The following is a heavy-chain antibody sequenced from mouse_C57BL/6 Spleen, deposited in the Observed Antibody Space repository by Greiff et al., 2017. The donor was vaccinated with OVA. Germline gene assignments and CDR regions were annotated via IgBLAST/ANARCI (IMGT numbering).Heavy chain of an antibody. D-gene: IGHD3-2*02. V-gene: IGHV3-6*01. CDR2: ISYDGSN. CDR3: AYSSGASYYFDY. CDR1: GYSITSGYY. Sequence: VQLKESGPGLVKPSQSLSLTCSVTGYSITSGYYWNWIRQFPGNKLEWMGYISYDGSNNYNPSLKNRISITRDTSKNQFFLKLNSVTTEDTATYYCAYSSGASYYFDYWGQGTTLTVSS. J-gene: IGHJ2*01.